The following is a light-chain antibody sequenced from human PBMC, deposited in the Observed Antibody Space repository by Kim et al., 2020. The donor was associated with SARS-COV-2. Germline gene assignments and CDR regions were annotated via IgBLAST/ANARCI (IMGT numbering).Light chain of an antibody. Sequence: DIVMTQTPVSLPVTPGETASISCRSTQSLLENDDGVIQLDWYLQKPGQSPQLVMYMASYRASGVPDRFSGSGSDTDFSLKISKVEAEDVGIYYCMQRKEFPWTFGQGTKVDIK. CDR3: MQRKEFPWT. V-gene: IGKV2-40*01. J-gene: IGKJ1*01. CDR2: MAS. CDR1: QSLLENDDGVIQ.